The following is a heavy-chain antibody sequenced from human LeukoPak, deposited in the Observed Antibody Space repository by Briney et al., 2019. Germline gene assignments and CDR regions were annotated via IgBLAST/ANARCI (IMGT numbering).Heavy chain of an antibody. J-gene: IGHJ6*03. Sequence: GSLRLSCAASGFSFDDLGMTWVRQVPGKGLEWVAGINWNGDSTGYADSVRGRFTISRDNAKNSLYPQMNSLRAEDTALYYCARAVCPTIKFCDSSYFMDVWGKGTTVNVS. CDR1: GFSFDDLG. CDR3: ARAVCPTIKFCDSSYFMDV. V-gene: IGHV3-20*04. CDR2: INWNGDST. D-gene: IGHD6-6*01.